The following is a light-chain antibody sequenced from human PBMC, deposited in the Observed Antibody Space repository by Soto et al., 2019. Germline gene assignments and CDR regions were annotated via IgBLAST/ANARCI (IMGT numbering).Light chain of an antibody. CDR2: DAS. CDR1: QSISSW. V-gene: IGKV1-5*01. J-gene: IGKJ1*01. Sequence: DIQMTQSPSTLSASVGDRVTITCRASQSISSWLAWYQQKPGKAPKLLIYDASSLESGVPSRFSGSGSGTEFTLTISSLQPDDFATNYCQQYNSYLWTFCQGTNVEIK. CDR3: QQYNSYLWT.